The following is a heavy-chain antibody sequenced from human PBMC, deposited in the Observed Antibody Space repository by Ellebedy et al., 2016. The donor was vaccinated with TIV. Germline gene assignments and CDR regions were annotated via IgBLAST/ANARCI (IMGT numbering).Heavy chain of an antibody. CDR3: ARQDAAGGHSYTNHLDY. V-gene: IGHV4-39*01. CDR2: ISFGTT. CDR1: GASIDSNTYF. Sequence: SETLSLXXNVSGASIDSNTYFWGWFRQPPGKGLEWLGTISFGTTYYNPSLKSRATISVDTSKTSFSLRVTSVTAADTAVYFCARQDAAGGHSYTNHLDYWGQGTLVTVSS. J-gene: IGHJ4*02. D-gene: IGHD2-8*01.